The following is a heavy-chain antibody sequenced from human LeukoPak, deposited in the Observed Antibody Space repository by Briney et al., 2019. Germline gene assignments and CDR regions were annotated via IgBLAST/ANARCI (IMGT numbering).Heavy chain of an antibody. CDR3: ARWLESYYYDSSGYPIDY. V-gene: IGHV3-48*04. Sequence: GGSLRLSCAASGFTFSSYSMNWVRQAPGKGLEWVSYISSSSSTIYYADSVKGRFTISRDNAKNSLYLQMNSLRAEDTAVYYCARWLESYYYDSSGYPIDYWGQGTLVTVSS. CDR1: GFTFSSYS. CDR2: ISSSSSTI. J-gene: IGHJ4*02. D-gene: IGHD3-22*01.